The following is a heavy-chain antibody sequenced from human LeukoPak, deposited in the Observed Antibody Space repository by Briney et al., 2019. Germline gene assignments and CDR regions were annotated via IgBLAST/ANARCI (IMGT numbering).Heavy chain of an antibody. V-gene: IGHV3-7*01. Sequence: AGGSLRLSCAASGFTFSSYWMSWVRQAPGKGLEWVANITQDGSEKYYVDSVKGRFTISRDNAKNSLYLQMNSLRAEDTAVYYCARHIVATKGNWFDPWGQGTLVTVSS. CDR1: GFTFSSYW. CDR2: ITQDGSEK. D-gene: IGHD5-12*01. J-gene: IGHJ5*02. CDR3: ARHIVATKGNWFDP.